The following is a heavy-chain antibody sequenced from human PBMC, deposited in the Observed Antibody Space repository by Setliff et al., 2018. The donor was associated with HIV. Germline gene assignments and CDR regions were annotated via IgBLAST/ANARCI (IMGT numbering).Heavy chain of an antibody. CDR3: ASDDYMLYSYYYGMDV. Sequence: GGSLRLSCAASGFTFSNYWMSWVRQAPGKGLEWVANIKQDGSEKYYVDSVKGRFTISRDNAKNSLYLQMNSLRGEDTAVYYCASDDYMLYSYYYGMDVWGQGTTVTVSS. V-gene: IGHV3-7*01. CDR1: GFTFSNYW. CDR2: IKQDGSEK. D-gene: IGHD4-4*01. J-gene: IGHJ6*02.